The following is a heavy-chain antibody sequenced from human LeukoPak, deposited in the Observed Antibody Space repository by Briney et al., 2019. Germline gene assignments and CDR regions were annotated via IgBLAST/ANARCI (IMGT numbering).Heavy chain of an antibody. CDR3: ARSVMDILTGPLNWFDP. J-gene: IGHJ5*02. CDR2: IYYSGST. V-gene: IGHV4-59*01. CDR1: GGSISSYY. D-gene: IGHD3-9*01. Sequence: SETLSLTCTVSGGSISSYYWSWILQPPGKGLEWIGYIYYSGSTNYNPSLKSRVTISVDTSKNQFSLKLSSVTAADTAVYYCARSVMDILTGPLNWFDPWGQGTLVTVSS.